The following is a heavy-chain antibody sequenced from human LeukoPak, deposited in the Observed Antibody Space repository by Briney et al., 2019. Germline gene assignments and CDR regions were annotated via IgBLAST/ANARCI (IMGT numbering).Heavy chain of an antibody. V-gene: IGHV3-48*03. J-gene: IGHJ4*02. D-gene: IGHD1-26*01. CDR2: ISTTTI. CDR3: ARGRSYSVY. CDR1: GFPFSSYE. Sequence: AGGSLRLSCVASGFPFSSYEMNWVRQAPGKGLEWVAYISTTTIYYTDSVKGRFTISRDNVKNSLYLQMDYLRAEDTAIYYCARGRSYSVYWGQGTLVTVSS.